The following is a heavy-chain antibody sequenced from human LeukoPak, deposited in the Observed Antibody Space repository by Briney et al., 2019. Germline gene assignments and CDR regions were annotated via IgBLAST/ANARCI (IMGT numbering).Heavy chain of an antibody. CDR1: GGSISSYY. CDR3: ARYTAVAFYWFDP. D-gene: IGHD6-19*01. CDR2: IYYSGST. J-gene: IGHJ5*02. Sequence: SETLSLTCTVSGGSISSYYWSWIRQPPGKGLEWIGYIYYSGSTNYNPSLKSRVTISVDTSKNQFSLKLSSVTAADTAVYCCARYTAVAFYWFDPWGQGTLVTVSS. V-gene: IGHV4-59*08.